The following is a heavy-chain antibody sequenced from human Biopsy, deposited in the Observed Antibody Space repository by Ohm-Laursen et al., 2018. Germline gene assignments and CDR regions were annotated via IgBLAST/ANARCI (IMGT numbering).Heavy chain of an antibody. CDR3: VRDGNCRLDQ. CDR1: GFTFSNYW. Sequence: GSLRLSCTASGFTFSNYWMHWVRQPPGEGLVWVSRIKSDGTTMYADFVRGRFILSRENEKNTLDLQMNGLTVEDTAVYYCVRDGNCRLDQWGQGTLVTVSS. CDR2: IKSDGTT. V-gene: IGHV3-74*03. D-gene: IGHD1-7*01. J-gene: IGHJ4*02.